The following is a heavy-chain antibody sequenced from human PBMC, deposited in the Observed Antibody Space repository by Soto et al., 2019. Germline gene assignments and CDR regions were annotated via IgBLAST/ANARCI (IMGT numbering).Heavy chain of an antibody. Sequence: VSSNSAAWKWISQSASRGLEWLGRTYYRSKWYNDYAVSVKSRITINPDTSKNQFSLQLNSVTPEDTAVYYCARDSWGSGWTGGFYYFDYWGQGTLVTVSS. CDR3: ARDSWGSGWTGGFYYFDY. CDR1: VSSNSAA. J-gene: IGHJ4*02. D-gene: IGHD6-19*01. V-gene: IGHV6-1*01. CDR2: TYYRSKWYN.